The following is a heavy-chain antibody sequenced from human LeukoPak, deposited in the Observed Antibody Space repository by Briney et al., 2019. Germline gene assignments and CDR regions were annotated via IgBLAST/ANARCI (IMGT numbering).Heavy chain of an antibody. J-gene: IGHJ4*02. CDR2: ISSSGSTI. Sequence: PGGSLRLSCAASGFTFSSYSMNWVRQAPGKGLEWVSYISSSGSTIYYAASVKGRFTISRDNAKNSLYLQMNGLRAEDTAVYYCARDGKGRNRIGYYFDYWGQGTLVTVSS. CDR3: ARDGKGRNRIGYYFDY. D-gene: IGHD3-10*01. CDR1: GFTFSSYS. V-gene: IGHV3-48*04.